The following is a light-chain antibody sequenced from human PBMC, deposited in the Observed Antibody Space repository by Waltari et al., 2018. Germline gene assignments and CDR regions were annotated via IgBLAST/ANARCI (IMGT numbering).Light chain of an antibody. CDR3: QQLNNFPLA. CDR2: SSS. J-gene: IGKJ5*01. CDR1: QDISRY. V-gene: IGKV1-9*01. Sequence: IQLTQSPSSLSASVGARVTITCRASQDISRYLAWYQQKPGNAPKLLIYSSSTLQSGVPSRFSGSGSGTDFNLTISGLHPEDFSTYYCQQLNNFPLAFGQGTRLEIK.